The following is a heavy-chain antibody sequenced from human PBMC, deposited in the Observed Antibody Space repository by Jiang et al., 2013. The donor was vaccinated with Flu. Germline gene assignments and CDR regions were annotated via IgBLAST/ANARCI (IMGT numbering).Heavy chain of an antibody. D-gene: IGHD3-3*01. CDR1: GYNFTTYW. CDR3: ARPYPYDFWSGYYHGMDV. J-gene: IGHJ6*04. CDR2: IGPSDSYT. V-gene: IGHV5-10-1*01. Sequence: AEVKKPGESLRISCKASGYNFTTYWISWVRQMPGRGLEWMGRIGPSDSYTKYSPSFQGRVSMSADKSIATAYLQWSSLKASDTAVYYCARPYPYDFWSGYYHGMDVWGKGTTVTVSS.